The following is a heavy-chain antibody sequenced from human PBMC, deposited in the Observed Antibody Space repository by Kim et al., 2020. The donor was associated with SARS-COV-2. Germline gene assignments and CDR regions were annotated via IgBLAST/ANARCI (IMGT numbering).Heavy chain of an antibody. CDR2: IKTNGGAI. CDR1: GFNFGSYD. CDR3: AKADCTGDCYLIDY. J-gene: IGHJ4*02. V-gene: IGHV3-9*01. D-gene: IGHD2-21*02. Sequence: GGSLRLSCVASGFNFGSYDMHWVRQVPGKGLEWLSGIKTNGGAIGYADSVRGRFTVSRDNAKNSLSLQMNSLRPDDTAFYYCAKADCTGDCYLIDYWGQGTLFTVSS.